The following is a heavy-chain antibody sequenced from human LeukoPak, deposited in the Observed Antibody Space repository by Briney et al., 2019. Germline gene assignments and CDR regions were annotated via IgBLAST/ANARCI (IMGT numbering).Heavy chain of an antibody. CDR1: GGSISSYY. CDR2: IYYSGST. J-gene: IGHJ4*02. V-gene: IGHV4-59*01. CDR3: ARASYSSGIDY. D-gene: IGHD6-19*01. Sequence: SETLSLTCTVSGGSISSYYWSWIRRPPRKGLEWIGYIYYSGSTNYNPSLKSRVTISVDTSKNQFSLKLSSVTAADTAVYYCARASYSSGIDYWGQGTLVTVSS.